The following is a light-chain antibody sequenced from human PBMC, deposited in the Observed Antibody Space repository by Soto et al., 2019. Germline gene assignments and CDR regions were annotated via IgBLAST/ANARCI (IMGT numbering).Light chain of an antibody. V-gene: IGLV4-60*03. CDR3: ETWDSNTVI. CDR1: SGHSTYI. J-gene: IGLJ2*01. CDR2: LEGSGTY. Sequence: QLVLTQSSSASASLGSSVKLTCTLSSGHSTYIIAWHQQQPGKAPRYLMKLEGSGTYNKGGGVPDRFSGSSSGADRYLAISNLQSEDEADYYCETWDSNTVIFGGGTKLTDL.